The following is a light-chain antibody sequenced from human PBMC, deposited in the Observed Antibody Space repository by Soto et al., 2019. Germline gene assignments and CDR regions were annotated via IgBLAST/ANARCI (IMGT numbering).Light chain of an antibody. J-gene: IGKJ4*01. V-gene: IGKV1-5*03. CDR2: KAS. CDR1: QSISIW. CDR3: QQYNNYPLA. Sequence: DIQMTQSPPTLSASVGDRVTITCRASQSISIWLAWYQQKPGKAPKLLIYKASTLESGVPSRFSGSASGTEFTLTISSLQPDDFATYYCQQYNNYPLAFGGGTKVEIK.